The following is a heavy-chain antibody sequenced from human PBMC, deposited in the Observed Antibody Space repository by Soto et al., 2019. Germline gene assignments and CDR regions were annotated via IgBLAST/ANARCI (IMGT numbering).Heavy chain of an antibody. D-gene: IGHD2-21*01. CDR2: IWYDGNNK. V-gene: IGHV3-33*01. Sequence: QVQLVESGGGVVQPGGSLRLSCAAPGFTFSNYGMHWVRQAPGKGLEWVAVIWYDGNNKYYADSVKGRFTISRDKSNNTLYVQMTSLRAEDTAVYYCARGLHSLFDYWGQGTLVTVSS. CDR3: ARGLHSLFDY. J-gene: IGHJ4*02. CDR1: GFTFSNYG.